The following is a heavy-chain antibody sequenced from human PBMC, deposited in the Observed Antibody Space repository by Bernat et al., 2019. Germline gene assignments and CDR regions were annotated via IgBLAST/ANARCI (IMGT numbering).Heavy chain of an antibody. CDR2: ISGSGGRT. CDR1: GFTFSSYA. CDR3: AKSLLSVVVVAATWFDP. V-gene: IGHV3-23*04. D-gene: IGHD2-15*01. Sequence: EVQLVESGGGLVKPGGSLRLSCAASGFTFSSYAMSWVRQAPGKGLEWVSAISGSGGRTYYADSVKGRFTIPRDNSKNTLYLQMNSLRAEDTAVYYCAKSLLSVVVVAATWFDPWGQGTLVTVSS. J-gene: IGHJ5*02.